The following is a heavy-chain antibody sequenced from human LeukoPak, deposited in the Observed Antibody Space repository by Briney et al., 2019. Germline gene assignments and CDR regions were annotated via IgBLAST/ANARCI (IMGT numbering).Heavy chain of an antibody. Sequence: PSETLSLTCAVYGGFDIYYWTIGRQPPGKGLEGIGETTFRGKTNYNPSLKSRVTISVDRTTQQFSLRLTSVTVADTAVYYCAGYGGDWYPDSWGQGTLVIVSS. CDR3: AGYGGDWYPDS. CDR1: GGFDIYY. D-gene: IGHD6-19*01. V-gene: IGHV4-34*01. CDR2: TTFRGKT. J-gene: IGHJ4*02.